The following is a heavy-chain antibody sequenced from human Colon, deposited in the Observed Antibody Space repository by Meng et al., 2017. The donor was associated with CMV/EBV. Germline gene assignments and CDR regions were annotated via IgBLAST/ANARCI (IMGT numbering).Heavy chain of an antibody. J-gene: IGHJ5*02. CDR3: ARVLAFTSTTGDWFDP. D-gene: IGHD1-1*01. Sequence: SETLSLTCAISGDSVSSNTAAWNWIRQSPSRGLEWLGRTYYRSKWYYDYAVSLKNRISITPDTSKNQFSLQLNSVTPEDTAIYFCARVLAFTSTTGDWFDPWGQGTLVTVS. V-gene: IGHV6-1*01. CDR1: GDSVSSNTAA. CDR2: TYYRSKWYY.